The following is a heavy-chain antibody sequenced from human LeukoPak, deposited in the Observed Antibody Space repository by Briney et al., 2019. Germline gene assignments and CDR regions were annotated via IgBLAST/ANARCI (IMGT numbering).Heavy chain of an antibody. V-gene: IGHV4-34*01. D-gene: IGHD3-10*01. Sequence: PSETLSLTCAVYGGSFSGYYWSWIRQPPGKGLEWIGEINHSGSTNYNPSLKSRVTISVDTSKNQFSLKLSSVTAADTAVYYCARTRSGYYYYYGMDVWGQGTTVTASS. CDR2: INHSGST. CDR1: GGSFSGYY. CDR3: ARTRSGYYYYYGMDV. J-gene: IGHJ6*02.